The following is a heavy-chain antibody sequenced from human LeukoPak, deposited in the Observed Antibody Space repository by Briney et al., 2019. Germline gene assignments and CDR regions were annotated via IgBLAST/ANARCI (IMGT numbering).Heavy chain of an antibody. CDR3: ARRAGDGENYFDY. V-gene: IGHV4-39*01. CDR1: GFTVSSNY. CDR2: IYYSGST. D-gene: IGHD5-24*01. Sequence: GSLRLSCAASGFTVSSNYMSWVRQAPGKGLEWIGSIYYSGSTYYNPSLKSRVTISVDTSKNQFSLKLSSVTAADTAVYYCARRAGDGENYFDYWGQGTLVTVSS. J-gene: IGHJ4*02.